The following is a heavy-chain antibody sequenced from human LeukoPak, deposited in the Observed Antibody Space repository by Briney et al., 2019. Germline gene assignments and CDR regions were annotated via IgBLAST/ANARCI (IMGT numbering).Heavy chain of an antibody. CDR3: ARENYVIVAVTKGFDY. CDR1: GYTFTGYY. V-gene: IGHV1-2*02. Sequence: ASVKVSSKGSGYTFTGYYMHRVRQAPGQGLEWMGWINPNSGGTNYAQKFQGRVTMTRDTSISTAYMELSRLRYDDTAVYYCARENYVIVAVTKGFDYWGQGTLVTVSS. J-gene: IGHJ4*02. CDR2: INPNSGGT. D-gene: IGHD3-9*01.